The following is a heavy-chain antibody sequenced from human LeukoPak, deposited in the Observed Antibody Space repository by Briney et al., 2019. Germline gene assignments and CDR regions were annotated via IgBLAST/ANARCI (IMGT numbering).Heavy chain of an antibody. CDR1: GYTFTGYY. V-gene: IGHV1-18*04. CDR2: ISAYNGNT. CDR3: ARDRDFWSGSPIDY. J-gene: IGHJ4*02. D-gene: IGHD3-3*01. Sequence: ASVKVSCKASGYTFTGYYMHWVRQAPGQGLEWMGWISAYNGNTNYAQKLQGRVTMTTDTSTSTAYMELRSLRSDDTAVYYCARDRDFWSGSPIDYWGQGTLVTVSS.